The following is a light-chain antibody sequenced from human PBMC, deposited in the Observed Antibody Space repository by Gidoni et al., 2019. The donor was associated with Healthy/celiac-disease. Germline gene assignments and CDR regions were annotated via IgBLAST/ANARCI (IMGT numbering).Light chain of an antibody. CDR2: KAS. V-gene: IGKV1-5*03. J-gene: IGKJ2*01. CDR1: QSISSW. CDR3: QQYNSYSYF. Sequence: IQMTQSPSTLSASVGDRVPITCRASQSISSWLDWYQQKPGKAPKLLIYKASSLESGVPSRFSGSGSGTEFTLTISSLQPDDFAAYYCQQYNSYSYFFGQGTKLEIK.